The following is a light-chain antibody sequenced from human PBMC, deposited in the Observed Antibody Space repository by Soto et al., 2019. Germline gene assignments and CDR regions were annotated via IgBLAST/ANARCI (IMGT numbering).Light chain of an antibody. CDR3: QQSQT. CDR2: GAS. J-gene: IGKJ1*01. Sequence: EIVMTQSPATLSVSPGERATLSCRASQSVSSNLAWYQQKPGQAPRLLIYGASTRATGIPARFSGSGSGTDFTLTISSLQSEDFAVYYCQQSQTFGQGTKEDIK. CDR1: QSVSSN. V-gene: IGKV3-15*01.